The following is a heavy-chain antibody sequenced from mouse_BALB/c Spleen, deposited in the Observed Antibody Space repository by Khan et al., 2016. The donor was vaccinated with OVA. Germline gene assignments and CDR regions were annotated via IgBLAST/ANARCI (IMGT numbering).Heavy chain of an antibody. CDR3: TRLAYYYDSEGFAY. CDR1: GFTFSTYG. Sequence: EVELVESGGDLVKPGGSLKLSCAASGFTFSTYGMSWVRQAPEKRLEWVATVSTGGSYTYYPDSVTGRFTISRANAKNTLYLQMSGLRSEDTAMFYCTRLAYYYDSEGFAYWGQGTLVTVSA. V-gene: IGHV5-6*01. J-gene: IGHJ3*01. CDR2: VSTGGSYT. D-gene: IGHD1-1*01.